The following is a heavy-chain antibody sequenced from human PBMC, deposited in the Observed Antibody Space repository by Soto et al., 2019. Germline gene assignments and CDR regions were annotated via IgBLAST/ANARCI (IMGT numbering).Heavy chain of an antibody. CDR3: AGGNSNGYFDY. V-gene: IGHV3-66*01. CDR1: GFTVGSNY. CDR2: IYSGGGT. Sequence: EVQLVESGGGLVQPGGSLRLSCAASGFTVGSNYMFWVRQAPGKGLEWVSTIYSGGGTYYADSVKGRFTISRDNPENTLYLQMNSLRAEDTAVYYCAGGNSNGYFDYWGQGTLVTVSS. D-gene: IGHD5-18*01. J-gene: IGHJ4*02.